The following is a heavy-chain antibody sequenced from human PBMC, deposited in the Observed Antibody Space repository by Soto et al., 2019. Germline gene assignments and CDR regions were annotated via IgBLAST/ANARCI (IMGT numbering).Heavy chain of an antibody. V-gene: IGHV3-73*01. CDR1: GFTFSGSA. CDR3: RAYCSSTSCQEVDIDF. Sequence: HPGGSLRLSCAASGFTFSGSAIHWVRQASEKGLEWVGRIKSKPNNYATTYAASVKGRFTISRDDSKNTAYLQMNSLKTEDTAVYYCRAYCSSTSCQEVDIDFWGRGTLVTVSS. J-gene: IGHJ4*02. CDR2: IKSKPNNYAT. D-gene: IGHD2-2*01.